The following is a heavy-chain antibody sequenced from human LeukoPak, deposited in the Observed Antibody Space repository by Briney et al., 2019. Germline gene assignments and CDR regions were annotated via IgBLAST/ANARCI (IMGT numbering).Heavy chain of an antibody. J-gene: IGHJ3*02. Sequence: GGPLRLPCAASGXTVSSNYMRGVPQAPGEGLEWVRSMYCGGSTYYADSAKRRFTISRHNSKNTLYLQMNSRRAEDTAVYYCGREVGGSAFDIWGEGKMVTVSS. CDR3: GREVGGSAFDI. CDR2: MYCGGST. CDR1: GXTVSSNY. V-gene: IGHV3-53*04. D-gene: IGHD1-26*01.